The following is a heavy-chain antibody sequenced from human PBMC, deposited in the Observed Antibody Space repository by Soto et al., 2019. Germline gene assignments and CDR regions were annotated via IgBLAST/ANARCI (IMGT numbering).Heavy chain of an antibody. CDR3: ARGWCGGDCYSGYYYYYGMDV. V-gene: IGHV5-10-1*01. D-gene: IGHD2-21*02. CDR1: GYSFTSYW. J-gene: IGHJ6*02. CDR2: IDPSDSYT. Sequence: PGESLKISCKGSGYSFTSYWISWVRQMPGEGLEWMGRIDPSDSYTNYSPSFQGHVTISADKSISTAYLQWSSLKASDTAMYYCARGWCGGDCYSGYYYYYGMDVWGQGTTVTVSS.